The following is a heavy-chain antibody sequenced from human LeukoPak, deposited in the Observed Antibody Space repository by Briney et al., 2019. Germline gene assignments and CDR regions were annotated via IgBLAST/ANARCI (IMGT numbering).Heavy chain of an antibody. CDR3: ARGITRSSALGY. CDR1: GGSFSGYY. V-gene: IGHV4-34*01. J-gene: IGHJ4*02. Sequence: SETLSLTCAVYGGSFSGYYWSWIRQPPGKGLEWIGEINHSGSTNYNPSLKSRVTISVDTSKNQFSLKLSSVTAADTAVYYCARGITRSSALGYWGQGTLVTVSS. D-gene: IGHD6-6*01. CDR2: INHSGST.